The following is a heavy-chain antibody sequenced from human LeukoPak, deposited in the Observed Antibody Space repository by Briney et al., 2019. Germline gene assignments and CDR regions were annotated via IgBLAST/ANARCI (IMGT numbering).Heavy chain of an antibody. CDR2: ISSSGSTI. D-gene: IGHD3-22*01. CDR1: GFTFSSYE. Sequence: GGSLRLSCAASGFTFSSYEMNWVRQAPGEGLEWVSYISSSGSTIYYADSVKGRFTISRDNAKNSLYLQMNSLRAEDTAVYYCAGHRYDSSGYSYWFDPWGQGTLVTVSS. CDR3: AGHRYDSSGYSYWFDP. V-gene: IGHV3-48*03. J-gene: IGHJ5*02.